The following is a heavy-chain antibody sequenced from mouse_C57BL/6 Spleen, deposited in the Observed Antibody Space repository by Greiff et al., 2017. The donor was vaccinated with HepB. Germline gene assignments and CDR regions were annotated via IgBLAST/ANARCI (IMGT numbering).Heavy chain of an antibody. CDR3: ARGGKGWYFDV. V-gene: IGHV5-17*01. CDR2: ISSGSSTI. D-gene: IGHD1-3*01. J-gene: IGHJ1*03. CDR1: GFTFSDYG. Sequence: EVHLVESGGGLVKPGGSLKLSCAASGFTFSDYGMHWVRQAPEKGLEWVAYISSGSSTIYYADTVKGRFTISRDNAKNTLFLQMTSRRSEDTAMYYCARGGKGWYFDVWGTGTTVTVSS.